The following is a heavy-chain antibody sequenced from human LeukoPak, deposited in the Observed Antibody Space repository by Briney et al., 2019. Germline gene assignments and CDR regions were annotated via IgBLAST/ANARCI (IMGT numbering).Heavy chain of an antibody. V-gene: IGHV4-59*08. CDR3: ARPDPESAAFDY. CDR1: GDSISSNH. D-gene: IGHD1-14*01. CDR2: IYNSGST. Sequence: TSETLSLTCSVSGDSISSNHWSWIRQPPGKGLEWIGYIYNSGSTNYNPSLKSRVTISVDTSKNQFSLKLSSVTAADTAVYYCARPDPESAAFDYWGQGTLVTVSS. J-gene: IGHJ4*02.